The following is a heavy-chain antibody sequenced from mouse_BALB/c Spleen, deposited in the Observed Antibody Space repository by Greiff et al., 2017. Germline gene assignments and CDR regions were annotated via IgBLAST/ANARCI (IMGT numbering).Heavy chain of an antibody. Sequence: EVQLQQSGAELVKPGASVKLSCTASGFNIKDTYMHWVKQRPEQGLEWIGRIDPANGNTKYDPKFQGKATITADTSSNTAYLQLSSLTSEDTAVYYCARDSVTTATTLAYWGQGTLVTVSA. D-gene: IGHD1-2*01. J-gene: IGHJ3*01. V-gene: IGHV14-3*02. CDR2: IDPANGNT. CDR1: GFNIKDTY. CDR3: ARDSVTTATTLAY.